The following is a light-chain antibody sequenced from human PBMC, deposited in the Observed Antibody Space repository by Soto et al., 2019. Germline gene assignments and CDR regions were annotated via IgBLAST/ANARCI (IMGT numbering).Light chain of an antibody. Sequence: DIVMTQSPLSLPVTPGEPASISCRSSQSLLHSNGYNYLDRYLQKPGQSPQLLIYLGSNRASGVPDRFSGTGSGTDFTLKISRVEAEDVGVYYCMQAPQPPYTFGQGTKLEIK. V-gene: IGKV2-28*01. J-gene: IGKJ2*01. CDR2: LGS. CDR1: QSLLHSNGYNY. CDR3: MQAPQPPYT.